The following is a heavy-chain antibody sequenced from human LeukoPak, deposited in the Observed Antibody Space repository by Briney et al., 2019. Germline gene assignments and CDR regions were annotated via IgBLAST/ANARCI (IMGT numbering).Heavy chain of an antibody. CDR3: AREYDYVWGTSAWFDP. D-gene: IGHD3-16*01. Sequence: SETLSLTCTVSGGSISSSTYYWGWIRQPPGKGLEWIGSIYYSGNTYYNPSLKSRVTISVDTSKNQISLKLTSVTAADTAVYYCAREYDYVWGTSAWFDPWGQGTLVTVSS. V-gene: IGHV4-39*07. CDR2: IYYSGNT. CDR1: GGSISSSTYY. J-gene: IGHJ5*02.